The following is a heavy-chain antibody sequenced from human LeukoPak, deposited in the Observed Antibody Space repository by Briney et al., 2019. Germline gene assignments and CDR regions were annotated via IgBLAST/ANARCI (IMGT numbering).Heavy chain of an antibody. CDR3: ARALNDYDYYFDY. J-gene: IGHJ4*02. V-gene: IGHV3-53*01. CDR1: GFTVSSNY. D-gene: IGHD4-17*01. Sequence: GGSLRLSCAASGFTVSSNYMSWVRQAPGKGLEWVSVIYSGGSTYYADSVKSRFTISRDNSKNTLYLQMNSLRAEDTAVYYCARALNDYDYYFDYWGQGTLVTVSS. CDR2: IYSGGST.